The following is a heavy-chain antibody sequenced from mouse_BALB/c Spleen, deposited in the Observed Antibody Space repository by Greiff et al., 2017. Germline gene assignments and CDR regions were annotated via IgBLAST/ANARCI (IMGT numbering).Heavy chain of an antibody. CDR1: GFTFSDYY. V-gene: IGHV5-4*02. Sequence: EVKLMESGGGLVKPGGSLKLSCAASGFTFSDYYMYWVRQTPEKRLEWVATISDGGSYTYYPDSVKGRFTISRDNAKNNLYLQMSSLKSEDTAMYYCARGGGPGYMDYGGQGTSVTVSS. CDR3: ARGGGPGYMDY. J-gene: IGHJ4*01. CDR2: ISDGGSYT.